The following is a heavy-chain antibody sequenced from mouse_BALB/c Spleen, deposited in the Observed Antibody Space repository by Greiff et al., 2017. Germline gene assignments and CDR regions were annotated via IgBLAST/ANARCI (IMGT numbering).Heavy chain of an antibody. CDR2: ISSGGSYT. Sequence: EVKVVESGGGLVKPGGSLKLSCAASGFTFSSYAMSWVRQSPEKRLEWVAEISSGGSYTYYPDTVTGRFTISRDNAKNTLYLEMSSLRSEDTAMYYCARGSYYGSFFDYWGQGTTLTVSS. J-gene: IGHJ2*01. CDR1: GFTFSSYA. CDR3: ARGSYYGSFFDY. V-gene: IGHV5-9-4*01. D-gene: IGHD1-1*01.